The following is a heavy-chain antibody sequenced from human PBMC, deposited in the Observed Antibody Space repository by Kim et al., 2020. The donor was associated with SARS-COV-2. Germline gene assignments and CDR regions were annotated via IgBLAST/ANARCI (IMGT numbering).Heavy chain of an antibody. Sequence: SETLSLTCTVSGGSVSSGSYYWSWIRQPPGKGLEWIGYIYYSGSTNYNPSLKSRVTISVDTSKNQFSLKLSSVTAADTAVYYCARESAESGYDLGEHVAFDIWGQGTMVTVSS. CDR2: IYYSGST. V-gene: IGHV4-61*01. J-gene: IGHJ3*02. CDR1: GGSVSSGSYY. CDR3: ARESAESGYDLGEHVAFDI. D-gene: IGHD5-12*01.